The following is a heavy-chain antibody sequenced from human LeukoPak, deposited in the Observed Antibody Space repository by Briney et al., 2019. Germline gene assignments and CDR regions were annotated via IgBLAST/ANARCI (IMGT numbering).Heavy chain of an antibody. CDR1: GGSISSYY. CDR3: ARDRDVDDFDS. Sequence: SETLSLTCTVSGGSISSYYWSWIRQPPGKGLEWIVSMSYSGHTYYNPSLKSRVTTSIDTSKNQLSLNLKSVTAADTAVYYCARDRDVDDFDSWGHGTLVTVSS. CDR2: MSYSGHT. D-gene: IGHD2-15*01. J-gene: IGHJ4*01. V-gene: IGHV4-59*12.